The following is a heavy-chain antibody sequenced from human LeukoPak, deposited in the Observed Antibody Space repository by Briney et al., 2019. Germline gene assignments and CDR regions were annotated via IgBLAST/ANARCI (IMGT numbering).Heavy chain of an antibody. Sequence: SGGSLRLSCAASGFTFSNYAMTWVRQAPGKGLEWVSAISGSGGSTYYADSVKGRFTMSRDNSRSALHLQMNSLRAEDTAVYYCARWLRRPIDCWGQGTLVTVSS. CDR2: ISGSGGST. D-gene: IGHD5-12*01. V-gene: IGHV3-23*01. CDR1: GFTFSNYA. CDR3: ARWLRRPIDC. J-gene: IGHJ4*02.